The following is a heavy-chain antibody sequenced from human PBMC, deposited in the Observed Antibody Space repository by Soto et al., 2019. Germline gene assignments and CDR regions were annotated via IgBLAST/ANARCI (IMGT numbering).Heavy chain of an antibody. J-gene: IGHJ6*01. V-gene: IGHV1-8*01. Sequence: QVQLVQSGAEVKKPGASVKVSCKASGYTFTSYDINWVRQATGQGLEWMGWMKPNSGNTGYAQRCQARVTMTMNASIITAYMMQSSRRTEVAAVYYLRTWQYFYNGMDVFVQVPTVTV. CDR1: GYTFTSYD. CDR2: MKPNSGNT. CDR3: RTWQYFYNGMDV.